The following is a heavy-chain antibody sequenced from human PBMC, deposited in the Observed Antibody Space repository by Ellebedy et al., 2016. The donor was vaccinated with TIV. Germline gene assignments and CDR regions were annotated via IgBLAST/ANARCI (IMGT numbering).Heavy chain of an antibody. J-gene: IGHJ4*02. D-gene: IGHD4-23*01. V-gene: IGHV3-7*04. CDR3: ARSVAGFDS. Sequence: GGSLRLXXAASGFIFRNYYMSWVRQAPGKGLEWVANIKDDGSEENYADFVKGRFTISRDNAKNSLYLQMNSLRAEDTAMYYCARSVAGFDSWGQGTLVTVSS. CDR2: IKDDGSEE. CDR1: GFIFRNYY.